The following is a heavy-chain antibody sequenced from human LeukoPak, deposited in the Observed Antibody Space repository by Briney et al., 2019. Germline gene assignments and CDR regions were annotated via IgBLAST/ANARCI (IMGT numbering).Heavy chain of an antibody. V-gene: IGHV6-1*01. CDR1: GDSVSSNSAS. J-gene: IGHJ5*02. D-gene: IGHD3-3*01. CDR3: ARGAIFGVPEGWFDP. Sequence: KPSQTLSLTCAISGDSVSSNSASWNWIRQSPSRGLEWLGRTYYRSKWYNDYAVSVKSRITINPDTSKNQFSLQLSSVISEDTAVYYCARGAIFGVPEGWFDPWGQGTLVTVSS. CDR2: TYYRSKWYN.